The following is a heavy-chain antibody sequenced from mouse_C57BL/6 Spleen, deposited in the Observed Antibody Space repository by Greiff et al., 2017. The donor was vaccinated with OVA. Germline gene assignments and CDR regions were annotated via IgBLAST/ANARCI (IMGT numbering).Heavy chain of an antibody. CDR3: ARYYDGYYPSWFAY. D-gene: IGHD2-3*01. CDR2: ISSGSSTI. Sequence: EVKVEESGGGLVKPGGSLKLSCAASGFTFSDYGMHWVRQAPEKGLEWVAYISSGSSTIYYADTVKGRFTISRDNAKNTLFLQMTSLRSEDTAMYYGARYYDGYYPSWFAYWGQGTLVTVSA. V-gene: IGHV5-17*01. J-gene: IGHJ3*01. CDR1: GFTFSDYG.